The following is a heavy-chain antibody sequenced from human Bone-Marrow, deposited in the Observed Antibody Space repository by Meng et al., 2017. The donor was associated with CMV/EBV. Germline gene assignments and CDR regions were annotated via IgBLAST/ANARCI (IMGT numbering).Heavy chain of an antibody. D-gene: IGHD6-6*01. V-gene: IGHV1-2*02. CDR1: GYTFTGYY. CDR3: ARDRGRGYSSSSSPNWFDP. Sequence: ASVKVSCKASGYTFTGYYMHWVRQAPGQGLEWMGWINPNSGGTNYAQKFQGRVTMTRDTSISTAYMELSRLRSDDTAVYYCARDRGRGYSSSSSPNWFDPWGQGTLVTSPQ. CDR2: INPNSGGT. J-gene: IGHJ5*02.